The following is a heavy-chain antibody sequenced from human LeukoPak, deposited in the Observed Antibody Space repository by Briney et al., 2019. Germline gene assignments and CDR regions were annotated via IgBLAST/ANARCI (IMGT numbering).Heavy chain of an antibody. Sequence: ASVKVSCKASGYTFNSYYMHWVRQAPGQGLEWMGWINPNSGGTNYAQKFQGRVTMTRDTSISTAYMELSRLRSDDTAVYYCARGAITMVRGVQNWFDPWGQGTLVTVSS. J-gene: IGHJ5*02. CDR3: ARGAITMVRGVQNWFDP. V-gene: IGHV1-2*02. D-gene: IGHD3-10*01. CDR2: INPNSGGT. CDR1: GYTFNSYY.